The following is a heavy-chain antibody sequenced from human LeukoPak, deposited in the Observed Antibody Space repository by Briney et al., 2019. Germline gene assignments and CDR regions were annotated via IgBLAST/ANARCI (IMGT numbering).Heavy chain of an antibody. CDR2: ISYDGSNK. CDR1: GFTFSSYA. J-gene: IGHJ4*02. V-gene: IGHV3-30*04. Sequence: GRSLRLSCAASGFTFSSYAMHWVRQAPGKGLEWVAVISYDGSNKYYADSVKGRFTISRDNSKNTLYLQMSRLRAEDTAVYYCASTMAAAEYYFDYWGQGTLVTVSS. CDR3: ASTMAAAEYYFDY. D-gene: IGHD6-13*01.